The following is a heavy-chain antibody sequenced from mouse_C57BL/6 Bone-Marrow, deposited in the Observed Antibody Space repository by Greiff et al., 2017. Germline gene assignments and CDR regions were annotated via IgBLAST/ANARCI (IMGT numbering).Heavy chain of an antibody. CDR1: GYTFTNYY. CDR3: AIDNYDYDGVYFYF. D-gene: IGHD2-4*01. J-gene: IGHJ2*01. Sequence: EVQLQQSGPELVKPGASVKISCKASGYTFTNYYMNWVKQSHGKRLEWIGDINHNNGGTSYNQKFKGKATLTVDKSSSTAYMELRSLTSEDSAVYYCAIDNYDYDGVYFYFWGQGTTPTVTS. V-gene: IGHV1-26*01. CDR2: INHNNGGT.